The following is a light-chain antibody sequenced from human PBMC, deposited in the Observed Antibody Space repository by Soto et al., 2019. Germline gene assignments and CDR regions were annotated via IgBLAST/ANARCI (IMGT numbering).Light chain of an antibody. V-gene: IGKV1-39*01. J-gene: IGKJ4*01. Sequence: DIQMTQSPSSLSASVGDRVTITCRASQIITSYLNWYQREPGKAPKLLIYDASSLESGVPSRFSGSGSGAEFTLTISSLQPDDFATYYCQQSYSTPPTFGGGTKVDIK. CDR2: DAS. CDR1: QIITSY. CDR3: QQSYSTPPT.